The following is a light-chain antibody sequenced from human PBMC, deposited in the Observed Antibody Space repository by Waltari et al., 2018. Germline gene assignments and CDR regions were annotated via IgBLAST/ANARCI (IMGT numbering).Light chain of an antibody. CDR3: ALYMGSGIWV. V-gene: IGLV8-61*01. CDR2: KAA. J-gene: IGLJ3*02. Sequence: QTVVTQEPSLSVSPGGTVTLTCALSSGSVSTTSYATWYQQSPGQAPRTLVYKAARRSAGVPDRFSGSILGNKAALTITGAQADDESDYYCALYMGSGIWVFGGGTKLTVL. CDR1: SGSVSTTSY.